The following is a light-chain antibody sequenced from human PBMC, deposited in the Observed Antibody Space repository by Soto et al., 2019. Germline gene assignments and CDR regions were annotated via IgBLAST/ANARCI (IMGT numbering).Light chain of an antibody. V-gene: IGKV1-5*01. CDR3: QQYTNTNNPWM. CDR1: QTISTW. Sequence: DIQVTQSPPTLSASAGDRVTITCRASQTISTWMAWYQQKPGKAPKLLVYDASTLQSGVASRFSGSGSGTEFTLIISGLQPDDSATYYCQQYTNTNNPWMFGQGTKVDIK. J-gene: IGKJ1*01. CDR2: DAS.